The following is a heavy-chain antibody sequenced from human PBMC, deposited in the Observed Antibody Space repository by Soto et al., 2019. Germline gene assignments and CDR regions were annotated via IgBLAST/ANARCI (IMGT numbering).Heavy chain of an antibody. Sequence: PSETLSLTCTVSGGSISSYYWSWIRQPAGKGLEWIGRIYTSGSTNYNPSLKSRVTMSVDTSKNQFSLKLSSVTAADTAVYYCARGADSSGYRSLDIWGQGTMVTVSS. CDR1: GGSISSYY. CDR3: ARGADSSGYRSLDI. D-gene: IGHD3-22*01. V-gene: IGHV4-4*07. CDR2: IYTSGST. J-gene: IGHJ3*02.